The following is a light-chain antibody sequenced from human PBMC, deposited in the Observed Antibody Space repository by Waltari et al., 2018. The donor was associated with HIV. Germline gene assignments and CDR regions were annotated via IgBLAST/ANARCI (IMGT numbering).Light chain of an antibody. CDR1: QSVLYSSNNKNY. V-gene: IGKV4-1*01. CDR2: WAS. Sequence: DIVITHSPDTLPVSLGGLAAITSTSSQSVLYSSNNKNYLAWYQQKPGQPPKLLIYWASTRESGVPDRFSGSGSGTDFTLTISSLQAEDVAVYYCQQYYSTPRTFGQGTKVEIK. CDR3: QQYYSTPRT. J-gene: IGKJ1*01.